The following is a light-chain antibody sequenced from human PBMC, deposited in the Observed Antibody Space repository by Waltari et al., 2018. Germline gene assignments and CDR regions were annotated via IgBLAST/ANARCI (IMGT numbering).Light chain of an antibody. CDR1: SRYVGGYSF. V-gene: IGLV2-8*01. CDR3: SSYVGSSKLR. CDR2: EVS. Sequence: QSALTQPPSASGSPGQSVTIPCPGTSRYVGGYSFVSCYQHPPAKAPKTMIYEVSKRPPGFPDRFPCPKSGNTAYLTVSGLQAEDEADYYCSSYVGSSKLRFGGGTKLTVL. J-gene: IGLJ2*01.